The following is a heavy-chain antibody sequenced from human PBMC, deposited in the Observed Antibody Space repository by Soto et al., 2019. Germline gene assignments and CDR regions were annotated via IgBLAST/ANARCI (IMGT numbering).Heavy chain of an antibody. V-gene: IGHV3-23*01. D-gene: IGHD2-2*01. CDR1: GFTFSSYA. J-gene: IGHJ4*02. CDR2: ISGSGGST. Sequence: GGSLRLSCASSGFTFSSYAMSWVRQAPGKGLEWVSAISGSGGSTYYADSVKGRFTISRDNSKNTLYLQMNSLRAEDTAVYYCAKPRQDIVVVPAAIWDYWGQGTLVTVSS. CDR3: AKPRQDIVVVPAAIWDY.